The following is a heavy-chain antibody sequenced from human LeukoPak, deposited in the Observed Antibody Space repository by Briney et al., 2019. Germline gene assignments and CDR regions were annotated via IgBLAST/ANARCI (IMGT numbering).Heavy chain of an antibody. Sequence: ASVKVSCKASGYTFTGYYMHWVRQAPGQGLEWMGWINPNSGGTNYAQKFQGRVTMTRDTSISTAYMELSRLRSDDTAVYYCARSRQHYYESSGNYEIFNWYFDLWGRGTLVTVSS. J-gene: IGHJ2*01. V-gene: IGHV1-2*02. D-gene: IGHD3-22*01. CDR2: INPNSGGT. CDR1: GYTFTGYY. CDR3: ARSRQHYYESSGNYEIFNWYFDL.